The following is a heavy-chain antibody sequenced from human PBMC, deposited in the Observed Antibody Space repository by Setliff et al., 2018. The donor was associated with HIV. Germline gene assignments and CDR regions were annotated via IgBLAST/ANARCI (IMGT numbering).Heavy chain of an antibody. D-gene: IGHD2-2*01. CDR3: ARTRGGCMTSSCPTSYYYYYMDV. CDR2: FYYNGDS. J-gene: IGHJ6*03. Sequence: SETLSLTCTVSGDSVNDRSYFWGWIRQPPGKGLEWIGTFYYNGDSGYNPSLKSRVTMSVDTSKNQFSLNLNSVTAADTAVYYCARTRGGCMTSSCPTSYYYYYMDVWGRGTTVTVSS. V-gene: IGHV4-39*01. CDR1: GDSVNDRSYF.